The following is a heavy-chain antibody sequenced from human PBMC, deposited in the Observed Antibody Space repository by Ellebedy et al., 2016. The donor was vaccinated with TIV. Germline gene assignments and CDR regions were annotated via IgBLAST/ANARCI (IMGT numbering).Heavy chain of an antibody. D-gene: IGHD3-3*01. CDR2: INHSGST. Sequence: MPLETLSLTCAVYGGSFSGYSWSWIRQSPGKGLEWIGEINHSGSTNYNPSLKSRVTISVDTSKNQFSLKLSSVTAADTAVYYCARGRRFFYYYGMDVWGQGTTVTVSS. V-gene: IGHV4-34*01. J-gene: IGHJ6*02. CDR1: GGSFSGYS. CDR3: ARGRRFFYYYGMDV.